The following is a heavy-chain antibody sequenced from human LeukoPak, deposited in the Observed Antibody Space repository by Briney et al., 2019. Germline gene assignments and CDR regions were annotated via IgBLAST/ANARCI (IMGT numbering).Heavy chain of an antibody. CDR1: GFTFSSYA. CDR3: AKIQAAVPRFDY. Sequence: PGGSLRLSCAASGFTFSSYAMSWVRQAPGKGLEWVSAISGSGGSTYYADSVKGRFTISRDNSKNTLYLQMNSLRAEDTAVYCCAKIQAAVPRFDYWGEGTLVTVSS. J-gene: IGHJ4*02. CDR2: ISGSGGST. V-gene: IGHV3-23*01. D-gene: IGHD6-25*01.